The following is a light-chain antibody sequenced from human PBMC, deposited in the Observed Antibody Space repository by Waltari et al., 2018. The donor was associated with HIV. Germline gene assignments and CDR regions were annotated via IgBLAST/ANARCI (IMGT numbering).Light chain of an antibody. Sequence: QSALTQPASMSGSPGQSITISCTGTSSDIGGYGYVSWYQQHPGKVPKLILYGVTERPSGISSRFSGSKSGATASLTISGLQTEDEADYYCTSYASSSSLLFGGGTKLTVL. V-gene: IGLV2-14*03. J-gene: IGLJ2*01. CDR2: GVT. CDR1: SSDIGGYGY. CDR3: TSYASSSSLL.